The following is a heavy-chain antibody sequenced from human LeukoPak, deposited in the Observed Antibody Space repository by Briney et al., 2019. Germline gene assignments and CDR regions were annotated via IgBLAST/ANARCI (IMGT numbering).Heavy chain of an antibody. D-gene: IGHD3-3*01. CDR3: ARDLASDSYDFWSGYSYYFDY. J-gene: IGHJ4*02. Sequence: ASVKVSCKASGYTFTSYGISWVRQAPGQGLEWMGWISAYKGNTNYAQKLQGRVTMTTDTSTSTAYMELRSLRSDDTAVYYCARDLASDSYDFWSGYSYYFDYWGQGTLVTVSS. V-gene: IGHV1-18*01. CDR2: ISAYKGNT. CDR1: GYTFTSYG.